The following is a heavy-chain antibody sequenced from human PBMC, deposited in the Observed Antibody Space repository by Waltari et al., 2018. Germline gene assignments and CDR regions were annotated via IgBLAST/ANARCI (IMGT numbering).Heavy chain of an antibody. CDR2: ISFSGSTI. D-gene: IGHD3-22*01. Sequence: QVQLVESGGGLVKPGGSLRLSCAASGFTFSYYYMSWIRQAPGKGLEWVSYISFSGSTIYYADSVKGRFTISRDNAKNSLYLQMNSLRAEDTAVYYCAREAGENYYYDSLGFDPWGQGTLVTVSS. CDR1: GFTFSYYY. CDR3: AREAGENYYYDSLGFDP. V-gene: IGHV3-11*04. J-gene: IGHJ5*02.